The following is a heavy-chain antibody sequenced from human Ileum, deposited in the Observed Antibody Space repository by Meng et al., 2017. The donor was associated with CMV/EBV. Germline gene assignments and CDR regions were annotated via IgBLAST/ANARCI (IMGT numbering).Heavy chain of an antibody. J-gene: IGHJ4*02. CDR1: GGSIRSGGNY. Sequence: CTVSGGSIRSGGNYWSWIRQDPGKGLEWIGYIDYSGSTYYNPSLKSRITISVDTSKNQFSLKLTSVTAADTAVYYCARLIAARRIDYWGQGTLVTVSS. CDR3: ARLIAARRIDY. CDR2: IDYSGST. V-gene: IGHV4-31*03. D-gene: IGHD6-6*01.